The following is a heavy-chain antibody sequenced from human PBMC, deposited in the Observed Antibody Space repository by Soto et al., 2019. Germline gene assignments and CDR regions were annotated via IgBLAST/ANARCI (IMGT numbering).Heavy chain of an antibody. CDR2: INNDGSGV. Sequence: EVKLVESGGGSVQPGVSLRLSCTASGITLSDFWMHWVRQAPGKGLVWVERINNDGSGVSYAVFAKARFTISKDDPKNTLHLQMHSLSADDTSLYYRTTAFEHWGRGTLVTVPS. CDR1: GITLSDFW. J-gene: IGHJ4*02. V-gene: IGHV3-74*01. CDR3: TTAFEH.